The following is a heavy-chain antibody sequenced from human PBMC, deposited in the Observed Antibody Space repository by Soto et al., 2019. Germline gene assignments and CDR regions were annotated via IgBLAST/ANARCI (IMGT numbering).Heavy chain of an antibody. D-gene: IGHD5-18*01. Sequence: QVQLVESGGGVVQPGRSLRLSCAASGFTFSSYGMHWVRQAPGKGLEWVAVISYDGSNKYYADSVKGRFTISRDNSKNTLYLQMNSLRAEDTAVYYCANPQPVDTAMADYWGQGTLVTVSS. CDR2: ISYDGSNK. J-gene: IGHJ4*02. CDR1: GFTFSSYG. CDR3: ANPQPVDTAMADY. V-gene: IGHV3-30*18.